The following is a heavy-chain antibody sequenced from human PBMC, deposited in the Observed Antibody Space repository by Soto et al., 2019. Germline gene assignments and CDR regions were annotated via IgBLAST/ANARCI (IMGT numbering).Heavy chain of an antibody. CDR1: GYTFTNYA. J-gene: IGHJ3*02. Sequence: GASVKVSCKASGYTFTNYAFSWVRQAPGPGLEWMGWISAYNGNTKYAQKFQGRVTMTTDTSTRTAYMELRNLRSDDTAVYYCARGTYDISLGTFDIWGQGTIVTVSS. V-gene: IGHV1-18*01. CDR2: ISAYNGNT. D-gene: IGHD3-22*01. CDR3: ARGTYDISLGTFDI.